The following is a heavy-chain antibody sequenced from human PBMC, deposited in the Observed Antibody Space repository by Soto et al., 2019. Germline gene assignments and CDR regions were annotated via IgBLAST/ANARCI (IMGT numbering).Heavy chain of an antibody. CDR3: AHSYPKTYYYDSSGYYGPGY. J-gene: IGHJ4*02. V-gene: IGHV2-5*02. CDR2: ISWDDDK. CDR1: GFSLSTSGVG. D-gene: IGHD3-22*01. Sequence: ESGPTLVNPTQTLTLTCTFSGFSLSTSGVGVGWIRQPPGKALEWLALISWDDDKRYSPSLKSRLTITKDTSKNQVVLTMTNMDPVDTATYYCAHSYPKTYYYDSSGYYGPGYWGQGTLVTVSS.